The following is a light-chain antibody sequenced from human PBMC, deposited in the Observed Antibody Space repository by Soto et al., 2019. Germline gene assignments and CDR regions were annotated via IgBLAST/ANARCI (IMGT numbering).Light chain of an antibody. CDR1: QSVSSNY. CDR2: DAS. CDR3: QQRSDWPLT. J-gene: IGKJ4*01. V-gene: IGKV3D-20*02. Sequence: IVLQHSAAILSLSPGARATLSFRASQSVSSNYLAWYQHKPGQAPRLLISDASNRATGIPARFSGSGSGTDFTLTISSLEPKDFAVYYCQQRSDWPLTFGGGTKVDIK.